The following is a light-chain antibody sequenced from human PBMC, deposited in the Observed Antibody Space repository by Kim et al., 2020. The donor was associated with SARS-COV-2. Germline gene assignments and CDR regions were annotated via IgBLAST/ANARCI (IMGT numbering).Light chain of an antibody. CDR2: DAS. V-gene: IGKV3-11*01. Sequence: SPGERATPSCRASQSIDSYLAWYQQRPGQPPRLLIYDASNRATGIPARFSGSGSGTDFTLTISSLEPEDFAVYYCQQRTTWPPWTFGQGTKVDIK. CDR3: QQRTTWPPWT. J-gene: IGKJ1*01. CDR1: QSIDSY.